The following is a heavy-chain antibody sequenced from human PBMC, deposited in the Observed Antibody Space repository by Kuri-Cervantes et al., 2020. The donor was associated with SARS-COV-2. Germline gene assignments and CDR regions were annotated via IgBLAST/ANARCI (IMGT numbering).Heavy chain of an antibody. Sequence: SETLSLTCTVSGYSISSGYYWGWIRQPPGEGLEWSGSIYHSGSTYYNPSLKSRVTISVDTSKNQFSLKLSSVTAADTAVYYCASKGQLEDAFDIWGQGTMVTVSS. CDR2: IYHSGST. D-gene: IGHD6-6*01. J-gene: IGHJ3*02. V-gene: IGHV4-38-2*02. CDR1: GYSISSGYY. CDR3: ASKGQLEDAFDI.